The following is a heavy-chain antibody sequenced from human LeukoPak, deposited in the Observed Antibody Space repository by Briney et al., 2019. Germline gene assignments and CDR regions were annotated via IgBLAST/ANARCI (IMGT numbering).Heavy chain of an antibody. Sequence: SETLSLTCTVSGGSISSSSYYWSWIRQPAGKGLEWIGRIYTSGSTNYNPSLKSRVTMSVDTSKNQFSLKLSSVTAADTAVYYCARGHGSVAGTDYWGQGTLVTVSS. J-gene: IGHJ4*02. CDR2: IYTSGST. V-gene: IGHV4-61*02. D-gene: IGHD6-19*01. CDR3: ARGHGSVAGTDY. CDR1: GGSISSSSYY.